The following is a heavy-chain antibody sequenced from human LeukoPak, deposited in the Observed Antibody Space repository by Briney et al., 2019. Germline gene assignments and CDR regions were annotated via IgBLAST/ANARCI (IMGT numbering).Heavy chain of an antibody. J-gene: IGHJ4*02. CDR3: AKDLLRSTMISSAFDY. Sequence: GGSLRLSCAVSGFIVSSNYMSWVRQAPGKGLEWVSVLYNGGNTYYADSVKGRFTVSRDNSKNTLYLQMNSLRAEDTAVYYRAKDLLRSTMISSAFDYWGQGTLVTVSS. V-gene: IGHV3-53*05. CDR2: LYNGGNT. D-gene: IGHD3-22*01. CDR1: GFIVSSNY.